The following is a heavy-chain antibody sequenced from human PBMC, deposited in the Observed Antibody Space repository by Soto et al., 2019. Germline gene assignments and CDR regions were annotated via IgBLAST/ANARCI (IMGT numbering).Heavy chain of an antibody. CDR3: VIGPHGYSYGNS. J-gene: IGHJ4*02. Sequence: PGGSLRLSCAASGFTFSSYAMSWVRQAPGKGLEWVSAISGSGGSTYYADSVKGRFTISRDNSKNTLYLQMNSLRAEDTAVYYCVIGPHGYSYGNSWGQGTLVTVSS. CDR1: GFTFSSYA. D-gene: IGHD5-18*01. V-gene: IGHV3-23*01. CDR2: ISGSGGST.